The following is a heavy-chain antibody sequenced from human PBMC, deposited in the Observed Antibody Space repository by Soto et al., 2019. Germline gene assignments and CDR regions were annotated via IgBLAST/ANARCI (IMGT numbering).Heavy chain of an antibody. CDR2: TNYGGST. V-gene: IGHV4-39*01. D-gene: IGHD3-3*01. CDR3: ARYFGGFLGSCVFTVFHCYYQDV. CDR1: GGSISSSSYY. Sequence: PSETLSLTCTVSGGSISSSSYYWGWIRQPPGKGLEWIGSTNYGGSTYYNTSLKRRVTMSVDTSKNQFSLKLTAADTAVYYCARYFGGFLGSCVFTVFHCYYQDVWGKGTTDPVSS. J-gene: IGHJ6*03.